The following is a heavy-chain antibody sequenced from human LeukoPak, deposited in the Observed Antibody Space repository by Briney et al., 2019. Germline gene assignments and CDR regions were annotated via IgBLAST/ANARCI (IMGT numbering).Heavy chain of an antibody. CDR3: ARVLLWFGELLGNWYSDL. CDR1: GGSISSGDYY. CDR2: IYYSGST. V-gene: IGHV4-30-4*08. Sequence: KPSQTLSLTCTVSGGSISSGDYYWSWIRQPPGKGLEWIGYIYYSGSTYYNPSLKSRVTISVDTSKNQFSLKLSSVTAADTAVYYCARVLLWFGELLGNWYSDLWGRGTLVTVSS. D-gene: IGHD3-10*01. J-gene: IGHJ2*01.